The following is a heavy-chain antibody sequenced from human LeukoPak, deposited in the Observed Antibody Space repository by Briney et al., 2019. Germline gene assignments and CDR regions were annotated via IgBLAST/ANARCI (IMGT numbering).Heavy chain of an antibody. CDR2: INPNSGGT. CDR1: GYTFTGYY. Sequence: GASVKVSCMASGYTFTGYYMHWVRQAPGQGLEWMGWINPNSGGTNYAQKFQGRVTMTRDTSISTAYMELSRLRSDDTAVYYCARLSLGYCSSTSCYDFGYWGQGTLVTVSS. V-gene: IGHV1-2*02. D-gene: IGHD2-2*01. J-gene: IGHJ4*02. CDR3: ARLSLGYCSSTSCYDFGY.